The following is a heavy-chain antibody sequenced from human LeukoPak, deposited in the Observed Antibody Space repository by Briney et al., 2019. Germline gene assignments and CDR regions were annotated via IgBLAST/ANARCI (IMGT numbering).Heavy chain of an antibody. CDR3: ARSLSVDTAMVNFDY. J-gene: IGHJ4*02. Sequence: GGSLRLSCAASGFPFSRYSVNWVRQAPGRGLECVSSITSSSSYIYYADSVKGRFAISRDNAKNSLYLQMNSLRVEDTAVYYCARSLSVDTAMVNFDYWGQGALVTVSS. V-gene: IGHV3-21*01. CDR2: ITSSSSYI. CDR1: GFPFSRYS. D-gene: IGHD5-18*01.